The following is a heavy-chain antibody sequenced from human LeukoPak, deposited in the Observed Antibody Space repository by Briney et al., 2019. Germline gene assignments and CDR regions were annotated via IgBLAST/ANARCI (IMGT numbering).Heavy chain of an antibody. CDR2: ISRGGNTI. D-gene: IGHD5/OR15-5a*01. J-gene: IGHJ4*02. Sequence: GGSLRLSCAASGSSFSDYYMSWIRQAPGKGLEWVSYISRGGNTIYYADSVKGRFTISRDNAKNFLYLQMDSLRAEDTAMYYCAGKSGVSGFLDSWGQGTLVTVSS. V-gene: IGHV3-11*01. CDR3: AGKSGVSGFLDS. CDR1: GSSFSDYY.